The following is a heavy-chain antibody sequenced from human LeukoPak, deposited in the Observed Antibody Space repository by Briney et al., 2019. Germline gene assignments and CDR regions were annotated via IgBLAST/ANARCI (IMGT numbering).Heavy chain of an antibody. CDR1: GGTFSSYA. Sequence: ASVKVSCKAFGGTFSSYAISWVRQAPGQGLEWMGGIIPIFGTANYAQKFQGRVTITADESTSTAYMELSSLRSEDTAVYYCARGASRGSGTFDYWGQGTLVTVSS. CDR3: ARGASRGSGTFDY. D-gene: IGHD6-25*01. V-gene: IGHV1-69*13. CDR2: IIPIFGTA. J-gene: IGHJ4*02.